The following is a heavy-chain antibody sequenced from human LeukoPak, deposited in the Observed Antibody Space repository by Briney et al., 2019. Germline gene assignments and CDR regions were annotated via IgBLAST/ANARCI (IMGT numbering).Heavy chain of an antibody. Sequence: GGSLRLSCAASGFTFTRYWMHWVRHAPGRGLVWVSRINIDGTTTNYADSVKGRFTVSRDNAKNTLFLQLRSLRVEDTAVYYCARDSYELGATFDYWGQGSLVTVSS. D-gene: IGHD1-26*01. CDR1: GFTFTRYW. CDR2: INIDGTTT. V-gene: IGHV3-74*01. CDR3: ARDSYELGATFDY. J-gene: IGHJ4*02.